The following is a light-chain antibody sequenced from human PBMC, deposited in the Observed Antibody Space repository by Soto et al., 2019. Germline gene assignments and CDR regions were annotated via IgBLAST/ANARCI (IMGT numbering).Light chain of an antibody. J-gene: IGKJ1*01. CDR1: QSIRSY. Sequence: DIQMTQSPSSLSAAVGDRVTITCRASQSIRSYLNWYQQKPGKAPKLLIYAASSLQCGVPSRFSGSGSGTDFTPTSSRQQTEDFATYYCQQSFTFRQRTMVEIK. CDR3: QQSFT. CDR2: AAS. V-gene: IGKV1-39*01.